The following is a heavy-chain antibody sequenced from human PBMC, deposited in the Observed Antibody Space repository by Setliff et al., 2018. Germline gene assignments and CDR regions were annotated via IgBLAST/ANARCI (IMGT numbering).Heavy chain of an antibody. Sequence: SETLSLTCAAYGGTFSDYYWTWIRQPPGKGLEWVGEINHRGSTTYNPSLKSRVTISVDTSKDQFSLKLTSVIAADTAVYYCARGMRDGYRSFHYWGQGTLVTVSS. CDR3: ARGMRDGYRSFHY. V-gene: IGHV4-34*01. D-gene: IGHD5-12*01. CDR1: GGTFSDYY. CDR2: INHRGST. J-gene: IGHJ4*02.